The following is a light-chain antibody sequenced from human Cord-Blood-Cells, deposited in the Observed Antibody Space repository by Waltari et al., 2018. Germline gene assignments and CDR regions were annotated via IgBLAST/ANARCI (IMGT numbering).Light chain of an antibody. CDR1: QSVLYSSNNKNY. Sequence: DIVMTQSPDSLAVSLGARATINCKSSQSVLYSSNNKNYLAWYQQKPGQPPKLLIYWASTRESGVPDRFSGSGSGTDFTLTISSLQAEDVAVYYCQQYYSLLTFGPGTKVDIK. CDR3: QQYYSLLT. V-gene: IGKV4-1*01. J-gene: IGKJ3*01. CDR2: WAS.